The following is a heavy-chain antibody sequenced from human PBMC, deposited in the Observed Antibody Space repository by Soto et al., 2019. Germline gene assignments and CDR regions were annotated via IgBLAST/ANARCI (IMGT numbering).Heavy chain of an antibody. Sequence: QVQLVESGGGVVQPGRSLRLSCAASGFTFSSYGMHWVRQAPGKGLEWVAVKWYDGSNKYYADSVKGRFTISRDNSKNTLYLQRNSLRAEDTAVYYCARDMVRGVIGYYGMYVWGQGTTVTGSS. J-gene: IGHJ6*02. CDR2: KWYDGSNK. V-gene: IGHV3-33*01. CDR1: GFTFSSYG. D-gene: IGHD3-10*01. CDR3: ARDMVRGVIGYYGMYV.